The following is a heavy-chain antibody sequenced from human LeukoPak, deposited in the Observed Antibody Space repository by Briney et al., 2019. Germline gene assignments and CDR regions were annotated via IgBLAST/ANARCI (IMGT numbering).Heavy chain of an antibody. CDR1: GYTFTSYS. Sequence: ASVKVSCKTSGYTFTSYSINWVRQAPGQGLEWMGWISAYNGNTNYAQKLQGRVTMTTDTSTSTAYMELRSLRSDDTAVYYCARDPPGYCSSTSCYLFRFDPWGQGTLVTVSS. D-gene: IGHD2-2*01. V-gene: IGHV1-18*01. CDR3: ARDPPGYCSSTSCYLFRFDP. CDR2: ISAYNGNT. J-gene: IGHJ5*02.